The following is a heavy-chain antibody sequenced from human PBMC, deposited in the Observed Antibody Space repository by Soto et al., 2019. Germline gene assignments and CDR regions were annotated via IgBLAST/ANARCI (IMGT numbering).Heavy chain of an antibody. CDR2: IYYSGST. J-gene: IGHJ6*02. Sequence: SETLYLICTVSGGSISSGGYYWSWIRQHPWKGLEWIGYIYYSGSTYYNPSLKSRVTISVDTSKNQFSLKLSSVTAADTAVYYCARASGSSWYAVYYYGMDVWGQGTTVTVSS. CDR1: GGSISSGGYY. CDR3: ARASGSSWYAVYYYGMDV. D-gene: IGHD6-13*01. V-gene: IGHV4-31*03.